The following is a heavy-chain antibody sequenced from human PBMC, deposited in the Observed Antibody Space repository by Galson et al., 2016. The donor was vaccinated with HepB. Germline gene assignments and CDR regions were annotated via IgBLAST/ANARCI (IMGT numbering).Heavy chain of an antibody. CDR3: ARDLSKAPRFFDY. CDR2: IHYSGNT. Sequence: SETLSLTCAVSGGSISNTTYYWGWIRQPPGKGLEWIGSIHYSGNTYYNPSLKTRLTISVDTSNNQVSLKLLSVTAADTAVYYCARDLSKAPRFFDYWGQGTLVTVSS. V-gene: IGHV4-39*02. CDR1: GGSISNTTYY. D-gene: IGHD2/OR15-2a*01. J-gene: IGHJ4*02.